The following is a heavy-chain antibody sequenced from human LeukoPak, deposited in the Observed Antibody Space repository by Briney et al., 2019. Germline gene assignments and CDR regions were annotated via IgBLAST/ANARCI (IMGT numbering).Heavy chain of an antibody. CDR2: TYYRSKWYN. Sequence: SQTLSLTCAISGDSVSSKSAAWNWIRQSPSRGLEWLGSTYYRSKWYNDYGVSVKSRININPDTSKNHFSLQLSSVTPEDTAVYYCVRGGQGDGHSADEGFDIWGQGTMVTVS. D-gene: IGHD5-18*01. CDR3: VRGGQGDGHSADEGFDI. J-gene: IGHJ3*02. V-gene: IGHV6-1*01. CDR1: GDSVSSKSAA.